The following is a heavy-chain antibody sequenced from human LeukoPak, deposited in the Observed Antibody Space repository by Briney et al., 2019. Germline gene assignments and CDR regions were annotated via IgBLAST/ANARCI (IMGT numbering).Heavy chain of an antibody. CDR3: ARVRVQLERRIYYYYYYMDV. J-gene: IGHJ6*03. Sequence: SETLSLTCTVSGGSISSSSYYWGWIRQPPGKGLEWIGSIYYSGSTYYNPSLKSRVTISVDTSKNQFSLKLSSVTAADTAVYYCARVRVQLERRIYYYYYYMDVWGKGTTVTVSS. D-gene: IGHD1-1*01. V-gene: IGHV4-39*07. CDR1: GGSISSSSYY. CDR2: IYYSGST.